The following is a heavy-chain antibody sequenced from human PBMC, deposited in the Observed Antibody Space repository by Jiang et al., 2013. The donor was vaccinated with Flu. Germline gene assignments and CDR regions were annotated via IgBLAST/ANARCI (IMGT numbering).Heavy chain of an antibody. V-gene: IGHV4-59*01. D-gene: IGHD2-2*01. CDR3: ARDLSRGFDY. Sequence: GSGLVKPSETLSLTCTVSGGSISSYYWSWIRQPPGKGLEWIGYIYYSGSTNYNPSLKSRVTISVDTSKNQFSLKLSSVTAADTAVYYCARDLSRGFDYWGQGTLVTVSS. CDR1: GGSISSYY. J-gene: IGHJ4*02. CDR2: IYYSGST.